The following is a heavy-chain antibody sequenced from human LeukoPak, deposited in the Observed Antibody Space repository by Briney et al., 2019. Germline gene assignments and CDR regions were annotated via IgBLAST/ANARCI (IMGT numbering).Heavy chain of an antibody. CDR2: ISGSSSTI. CDR3: VTHFDPDVD. V-gene: IGHV3-48*01. Sequence: GGSLRLSCAASGFSFSSNSMNWVRQAPGKGLEWVSYISGSSSTIYYADSVKGRFTISRDNAKNSLYLQMNSLRAEDTAVYYCVTHFDPDVDWGQGTLVTVSS. CDR1: GFSFSSNS. J-gene: IGHJ4*02. D-gene: IGHD3-9*01.